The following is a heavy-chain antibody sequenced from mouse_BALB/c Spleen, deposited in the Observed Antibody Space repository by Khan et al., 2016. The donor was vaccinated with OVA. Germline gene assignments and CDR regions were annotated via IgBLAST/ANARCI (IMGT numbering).Heavy chain of an antibody. D-gene: IGHD2-4*01. J-gene: IGHJ2*01. V-gene: IGHV2-9*02. CDR3: ARAWVITTDSFGY. CDR2: IWAGGST. Sequence: QVQLKQSGPGLVAPSQSLSITCTVSGFSLTAYGVHWVRQPPGKGLEWLGIIWAGGSTNYYSALMPRLSISKDNSKSQAFLKKNSLQIDDTATYYCARAWVITTDSFGYGGQGTTLTVSS. CDR1: GFSLTAYG.